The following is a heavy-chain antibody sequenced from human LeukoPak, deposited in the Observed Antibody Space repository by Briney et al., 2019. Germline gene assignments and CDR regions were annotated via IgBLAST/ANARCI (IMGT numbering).Heavy chain of an antibody. CDR1: GYTFTGYY. V-gene: IGHV1-2*02. J-gene: IGHJ5*02. Sequence: ASVKVSCKASGYTFTGYYMHWVRQAPGQGLEWMGWINPNSGGTNYAQKFQGRVTMTRDTSISTAYMELSRLRSDDTAVYYCAREELYCSGGSCYRWFDPWGQGTLVTVSS. CDR2: INPNSGGT. D-gene: IGHD2-15*01. CDR3: AREELYCSGGSCYRWFDP.